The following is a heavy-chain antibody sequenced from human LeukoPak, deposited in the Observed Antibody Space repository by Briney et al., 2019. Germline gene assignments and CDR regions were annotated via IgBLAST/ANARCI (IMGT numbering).Heavy chain of an antibody. CDR3: ARVIGYCSGGSCRIYYFDY. Sequence: ETLSLTCSVSGASISSYYWSWVRQAPGKGLEWVSSITSSSSYIYYADSVKGRFTISRDNAKNSLFLQMNSLRAEDTAVYYCARVIGYCSGGSCRIYYFDYWGQGTLVTVSS. D-gene: IGHD2-15*01. J-gene: IGHJ4*02. V-gene: IGHV3-21*01. CDR1: GASISSYY. CDR2: ITSSSSYI.